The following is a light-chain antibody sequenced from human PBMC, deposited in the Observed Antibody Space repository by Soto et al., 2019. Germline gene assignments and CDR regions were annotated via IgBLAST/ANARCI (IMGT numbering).Light chain of an antibody. V-gene: IGKV3-15*01. CDR1: QSVSSN. Sequence: EMVMTQSPATLSVSPGERATLSCRASQSVSSNLAWYQQKPGQAPRLLIYGASTRATGIQARFSGSGSGTDFPLTINSLQSEDFVVYYCQQYNNWPRTFGQGTRVEIK. J-gene: IGKJ1*01. CDR3: QQYNNWPRT. CDR2: GAS.